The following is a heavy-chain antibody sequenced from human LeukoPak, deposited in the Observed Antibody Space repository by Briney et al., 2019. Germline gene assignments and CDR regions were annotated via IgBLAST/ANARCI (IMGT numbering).Heavy chain of an antibody. J-gene: IGHJ4*02. V-gene: IGHV1-2*02. Sequence: ASVKVSCKPSGYTLTDYYIHWVRQAPGQGLEWMGWVNPNNGVTKYAQKFQGRVTMTGDASISTAYMELSRLTSDDTAVYYCARSLDPGFKDYWGQGTLVTVSS. D-gene: IGHD5-18*01. CDR1: GYTLTDYY. CDR3: ARSLDPGFKDY. CDR2: VNPNNGVT.